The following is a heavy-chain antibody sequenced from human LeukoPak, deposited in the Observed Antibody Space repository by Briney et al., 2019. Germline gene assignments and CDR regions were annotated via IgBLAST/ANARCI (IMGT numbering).Heavy chain of an antibody. J-gene: IGHJ4*02. CDR3: ASPVSGSSGWYYNY. D-gene: IGHD6-19*01. V-gene: IGHV4-34*01. CDR2: INHSGST. CDR1: GGSFSGYY. Sequence: SETLSLTCAVYGGSFSGYYWSWIRQPPGKGLEWIGEINHSGSTNYNPSLKSRVTISVDTSKNQFSLKLSSVTAADTAVYYCASPVSGSSGWYYNYWGQGTLVTVSS.